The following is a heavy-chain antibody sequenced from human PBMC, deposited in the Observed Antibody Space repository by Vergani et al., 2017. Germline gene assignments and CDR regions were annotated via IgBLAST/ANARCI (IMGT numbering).Heavy chain of an antibody. V-gene: IGHV1-24*01. Sequence: QVQLVQSGSEVRKPGASVKVSCQVSGYSLTELTIHWVRQAPGKGLEWMGGFDPEHGEVTCAHHIQGRVTMTEDRSTDTAYMELSSLRPEDTALYYCAIVSEYYDSSGYYLDYWGQGTLVTVSS. CDR2: FDPEHGEV. CDR1: GYSLTELT. D-gene: IGHD3-22*01. CDR3: AIVSEYYDSSGYYLDY. J-gene: IGHJ4*02.